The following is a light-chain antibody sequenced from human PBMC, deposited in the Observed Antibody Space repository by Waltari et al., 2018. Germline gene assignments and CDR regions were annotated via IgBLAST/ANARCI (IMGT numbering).Light chain of an antibody. CDR1: SGSLSTTSY. V-gene: IGLV8-61*01. CDR3: SLYMGSGIWV. J-gene: IGLJ3*02. Sequence: QTVVTQEPSLSVSPGGTVTLTCTLSSGSLSTTSYATWYQQTPGQAPRTLVYKGNRRSSGVPDRCSGSILGNKAALTITGAQADDECDYYCSLYMGSGIWVFGGGTKLTVL. CDR2: KGN.